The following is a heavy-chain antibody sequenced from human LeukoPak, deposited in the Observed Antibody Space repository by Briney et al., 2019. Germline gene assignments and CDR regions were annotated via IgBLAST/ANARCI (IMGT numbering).Heavy chain of an antibody. CDR1: GFTFSTYT. V-gene: IGHV3-49*03. D-gene: IGHD3-22*01. CDR2: IRSKAYGGTT. CDR3: TVIVPMADSPVTNDAFDI. Sequence: GGSLRLSCTASGFTFSTYTMSWFRQAPGKGLEWVGFIRSKAYGGTTEYAASVKGRFTISRDDSKSIAYLQMNSLKTEDTAVYYCTVIVPMADSPVTNDAFDIWGQGTMVTVSS. J-gene: IGHJ3*02.